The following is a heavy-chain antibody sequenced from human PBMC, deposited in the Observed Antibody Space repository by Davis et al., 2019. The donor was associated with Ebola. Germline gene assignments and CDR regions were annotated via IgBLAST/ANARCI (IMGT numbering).Heavy chain of an antibody. D-gene: IGHD1-1*01. V-gene: IGHV5-51*01. CDR2: IYPGDSDT. J-gene: IGHJ4*02. Sequence: PGGSLRLSCKGSGYSFTNYWIGWVRQMPGKGLEWMGIIYPGDSDTRYSPSFQGQVTISADKSISTAYLQWSSLKASDTAMYYCARNGYNWNEAGFDYWGQGTLVTVSS. CDR3: ARNGYNWNEAGFDY. CDR1: GYSFTNYW.